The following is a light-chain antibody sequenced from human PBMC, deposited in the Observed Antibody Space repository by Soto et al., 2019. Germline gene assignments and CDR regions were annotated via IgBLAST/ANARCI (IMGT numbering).Light chain of an antibody. J-gene: IGKJ2*01. CDR2: GAS. Sequence: DIQMTQSPSSLSASVGDRVSITCRASQTINNYLNWYQQRPGKAPKVLIYGASSLQSGDPSRFSGSGSGTDFTLTISSLQPEDFSTFYCQQTYTTPYTFGEGTKVEIK. V-gene: IGKV1-39*01. CDR1: QTINNY. CDR3: QQTYTTPYT.